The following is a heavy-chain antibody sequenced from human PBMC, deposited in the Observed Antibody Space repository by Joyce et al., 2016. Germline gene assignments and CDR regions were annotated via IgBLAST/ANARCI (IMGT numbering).Heavy chain of an antibody. J-gene: IGHJ4*02. D-gene: IGHD2/OR15-2a*01. CDR1: GYTFTAYY. CDR2: INPSSGGT. V-gene: IGHV1-2*02. Sequence: VQSGAEVKQSGASVKVSCKASGYTFTAYYLHWVRQAPGQGLEWMGWINPSSGGTNYVRKFQGRVTLTRDTSINTAYMEMSRLRSEDTAVYFCARVEYRRHSSPPGYWGQGTLVTVSS. CDR3: ARVEYRRHSSPPGY.